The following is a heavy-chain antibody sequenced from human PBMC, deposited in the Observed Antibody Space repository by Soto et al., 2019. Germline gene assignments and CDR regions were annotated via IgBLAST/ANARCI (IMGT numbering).Heavy chain of an antibody. CDR2: IIPMYGAA. J-gene: IGHJ3*02. CDR1: GGILSSHP. Sequence: QVQLVQSGTEVKKPGSSVKVSCKAPGGILSSHPINWVRQAPGQGLEWVGGIIPMYGAANYGQKFKGRVTLSADKSTSTAYMDLTSLTSEDTAVYYCAREAIAVTAGGGGAFDIWGQGTLITVSS. V-gene: IGHV1-69*06. CDR3: AREAIAVTAGGGGAFDI. D-gene: IGHD2-21*01.